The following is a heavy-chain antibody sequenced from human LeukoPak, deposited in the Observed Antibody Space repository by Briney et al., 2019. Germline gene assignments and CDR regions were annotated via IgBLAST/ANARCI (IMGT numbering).Heavy chain of an antibody. CDR1: GYTFTGYY. Sequence: GASVKVSCKASGYTFTGYYMHWVRQAPGQGLEWMGWINPNSGGTNYAQKFQGRVTMTRDTSISTAYMELSRLRSDDTAVYYCARAARTMVRGKEILGYWGQGTLVTVSS. CDR3: ARAARTMVRGKEILGY. CDR2: INPNSGGT. V-gene: IGHV1-2*02. D-gene: IGHD3-10*01. J-gene: IGHJ4*02.